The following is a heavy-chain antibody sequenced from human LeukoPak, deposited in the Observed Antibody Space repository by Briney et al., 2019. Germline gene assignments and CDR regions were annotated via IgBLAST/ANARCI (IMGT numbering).Heavy chain of an antibody. CDR2: IIPIFGTA. D-gene: IGHD3-3*01. V-gene: IGHV1-69*13. Sequence: EASVKVSCKASGYTFTGYYMHWVRQAPGQGLEWMGGIIPIFGTANYAQKFQGRVTITADESTSTAYMELSSLRSEDTAVYYCARDLYDFWSGYYGHWGQGTLVTVSS. CDR3: ARDLYDFWSGYYGH. J-gene: IGHJ4*02. CDR1: GYTFTGYY.